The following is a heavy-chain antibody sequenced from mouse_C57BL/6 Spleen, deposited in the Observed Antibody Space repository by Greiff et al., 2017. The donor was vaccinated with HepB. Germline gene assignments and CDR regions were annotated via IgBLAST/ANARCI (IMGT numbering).Heavy chain of an antibody. CDR2: INPNNGGT. CDR3: ASLYYGNPYWYFDV. J-gene: IGHJ1*03. V-gene: IGHV1-26*01. Sequence: EVQLQQSGPELVKPGASVKISCKASGYTFTDYYMNWVKQSHGKSLEWIGDINPNNGGTSYNQKFKGKATLTVDKSSSTAYMELRSLTSEDSAVYYCASLYYGNPYWYFDVWGTGTTVTVSS. D-gene: IGHD2-1*01. CDR1: GYTFTDYY.